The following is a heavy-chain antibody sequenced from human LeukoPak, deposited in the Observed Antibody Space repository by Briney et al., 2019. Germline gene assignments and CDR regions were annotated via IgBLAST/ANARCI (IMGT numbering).Heavy chain of an antibody. Sequence: SETLSLTCTVSGGSISSYYWSWIRQPPGKGLEWIGYIYYSGSTNYNPSLKSRVTISVDTSKNQFSLKLSSVTAADTAVYYCARGETYYDSSGYIGYWGQGTLVTVSS. CDR3: ARGETYYDSSGYIGY. D-gene: IGHD3-22*01. CDR1: GGSISSYY. V-gene: IGHV4-59*12. J-gene: IGHJ4*02. CDR2: IYYSGST.